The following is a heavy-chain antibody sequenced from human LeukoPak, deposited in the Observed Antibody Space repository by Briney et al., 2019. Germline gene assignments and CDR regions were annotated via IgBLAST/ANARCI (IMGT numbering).Heavy chain of an antibody. J-gene: IGHJ6*03. CDR3: ARDSSGWYRVGDYYYMDV. Sequence: GGSLRLSCAASGFTFSDYYMSWTRQAPGKGLEWVSYISSSGSTIYYADSVKGRFTISRDNAKNSLYLQMNSLRAEDTAVYYCARDSSGWYRVGDYYYMDVWGKGTTVTVSS. CDR2: ISSSGSTI. CDR1: GFTFSDYY. D-gene: IGHD6-19*01. V-gene: IGHV3-11*04.